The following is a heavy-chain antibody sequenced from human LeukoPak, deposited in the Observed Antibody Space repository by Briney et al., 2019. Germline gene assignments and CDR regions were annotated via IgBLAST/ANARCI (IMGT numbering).Heavy chain of an antibody. CDR3: ARAGDESTGHYASLYS. D-gene: IGHD2-8*02. CDR1: GDTFYENH. J-gene: IGHJ3*01. V-gene: IGHV1-2*02. CDR2: INPKSGAT. Sequence: GASVKVSCKASGDTFYENHIHWGRQAPGQGPEWMGWINPKSGATDSAQQFQGRLTMTRDTSIGTASMDLSGMRLDDTGIYYCARAGDESTGHYASLYSWGEGTMVTVSS.